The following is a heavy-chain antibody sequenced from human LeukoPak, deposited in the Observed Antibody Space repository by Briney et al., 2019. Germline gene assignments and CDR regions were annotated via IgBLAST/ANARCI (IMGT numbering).Heavy chain of an antibody. CDR1: GFTFSSYA. V-gene: IGHV3-23*01. D-gene: IGHD3-3*01. Sequence: GGSLRLSCAASGFTFSSYAMSWVRQAPGKGLEWVSAISGSGGSTYYADSVKGRFTISRDNSKNTLYLQMNSLRAEDTAVYYCAKRSLSLDYDFWSGYKEPFDYWGQGTLVTVSS. CDR2: ISGSGGST. CDR3: AKRSLSLDYDFWSGYKEPFDY. J-gene: IGHJ4*02.